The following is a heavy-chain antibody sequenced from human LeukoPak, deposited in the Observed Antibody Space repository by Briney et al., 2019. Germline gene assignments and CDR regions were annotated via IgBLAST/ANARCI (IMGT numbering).Heavy chain of an antibody. CDR1: GFTFRSDV. CDR2: INTDGSST. Sequence: VGNLRLSRAASGFTFRSDVMHWVRHAPCKGLVWVSRINTDGSSTDYADSVKGRFTITRDNAKNTLYLEMNSLTAEDTAVYYCLRHGSPNYWGQGTLVTVSS. CDR3: LRHGSPNY. V-gene: IGHV3-74*01. J-gene: IGHJ4*02. D-gene: IGHD2-2*03.